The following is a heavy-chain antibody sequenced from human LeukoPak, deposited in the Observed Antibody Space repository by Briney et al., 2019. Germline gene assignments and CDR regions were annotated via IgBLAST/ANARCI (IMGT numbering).Heavy chain of an antibody. Sequence: GGSLCHSRVASGFTFSGYWMHWVRQAPGKGLVWVSRMNGYGSNTDYADFVQGRFTISRDNAKNTLYLQMDSLRADGTAGEYFVRDLYRRSERYYRVRGMDVWA. CDR1: GFTFSGYW. J-gene: IGHJ6*02. CDR2: MNGYGSNT. V-gene: IGHV3-74*01. CDR3: VRDLYRRSERYYRVRGMDV. D-gene: IGHD2-15*01.